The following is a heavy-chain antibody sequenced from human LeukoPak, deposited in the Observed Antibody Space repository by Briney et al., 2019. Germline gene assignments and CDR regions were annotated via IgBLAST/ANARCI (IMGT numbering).Heavy chain of an antibody. D-gene: IGHD4-17*01. CDR1: GFTFSSYA. J-gene: IGHJ4*02. CDR3: ARDANHDYGDYEVTYYFDY. V-gene: IGHV3-30-3*01. Sequence: GGSLRLSCAASGFTFSSYAMHWVRQALGKGLEWVAVISYDGSNKYYADSVKGRFTISRDNSKNTLYLQMSSLRAEDTAVYYCARDANHDYGDYEVTYYFDYWGQGTLVTVSS. CDR2: ISYDGSNK.